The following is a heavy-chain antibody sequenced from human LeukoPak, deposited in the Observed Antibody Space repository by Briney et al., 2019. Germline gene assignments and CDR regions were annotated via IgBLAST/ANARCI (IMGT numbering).Heavy chain of an antibody. CDR3: ARTYDSHGYYIDY. CDR2: IYPGDSDT. J-gene: IGHJ4*02. CDR1: GYSFTSYW. V-gene: IGHV5-51*01. D-gene: IGHD3-22*01. Sequence: GESLKISCKGSGYSFTSYWIGWVRQMPGKGLEWMGIIYPGDSDTRYSPSFQGQVTISADKSINTAYLQLSSLKAAATAIYYCARTYDSHGYYIDYWGQGTLVTVSS.